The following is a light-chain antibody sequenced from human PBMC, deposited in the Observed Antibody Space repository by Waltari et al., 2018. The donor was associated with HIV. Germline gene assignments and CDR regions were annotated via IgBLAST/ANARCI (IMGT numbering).Light chain of an antibody. J-gene: IGKJ5*01. CDR3: QQTYTIPHP. Sequence: DMQMTQAPSDLSAPVGDRVSITWRASQNLNNYLNWYQQPPGEAPKRLTVGASNLQSGVPSRFSGSGSETDFSLTICSLRPRDFAAYYSQQTYTIPHPFGHRTRLEIK. V-gene: IGKV1-39*01. CDR1: QNLNNY. CDR2: GAS.